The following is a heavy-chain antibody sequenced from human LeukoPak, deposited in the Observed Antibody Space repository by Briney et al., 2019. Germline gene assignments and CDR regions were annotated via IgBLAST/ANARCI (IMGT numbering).Heavy chain of an antibody. CDR2: VNPQGSGS. D-gene: IGHD6-19*01. J-gene: IGHJ4*02. CDR1: GFTFSSYA. Sequence: PGGSLRLSCAASGFTFSSYAMSWVRQAPGKGLVWVSRVNPQGSGSSYTDSVKGRFTISRDNAKDALHLQMDNLRAEDTAVYYCARARWSSTGWFLGYWGQGTLVTVSS. CDR3: ARARWSSTGWFLGY. V-gene: IGHV3-74*01.